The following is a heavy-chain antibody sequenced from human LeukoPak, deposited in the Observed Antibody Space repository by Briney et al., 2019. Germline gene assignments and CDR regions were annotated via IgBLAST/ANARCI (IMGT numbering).Heavy chain of an antibody. CDR1: GYTLASYG. J-gene: IGHJ4*02. D-gene: IGHD6-13*01. V-gene: IGHV1-18*01. CDR2: ISAYNGNT. CDR3: ARDLTIAAAGTYGY. Sequence: ASVKVSCKASGYTLASYGISWVRQAPGQGLEWMGWISAYNGNTNYAQKLQGRVTMTTDTSTSTAYMELRSLRSDDTAVYYCARDLTIAAAGTYGYWGQGTLVTVSP.